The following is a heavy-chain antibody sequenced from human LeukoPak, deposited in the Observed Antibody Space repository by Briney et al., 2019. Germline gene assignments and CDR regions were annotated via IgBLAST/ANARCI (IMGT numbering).Heavy chain of an antibody. CDR3: ARGDEVQHASWFDP. J-gene: IGHJ5*02. V-gene: IGHV4-38-2*02. CDR1: GMSITSRHY. Sequence: AETLSLTCSVSGMSITSRHYWGWIRQPPGKGLEWIGSTSHSDSPYYNPSLESRVTISLDTSRNQFSLKLTSVTAADTAVYYCARGDEVQHASWFDPWGQGTLVTVSS. CDR2: TSHSDSP. D-gene: IGHD2-2*01.